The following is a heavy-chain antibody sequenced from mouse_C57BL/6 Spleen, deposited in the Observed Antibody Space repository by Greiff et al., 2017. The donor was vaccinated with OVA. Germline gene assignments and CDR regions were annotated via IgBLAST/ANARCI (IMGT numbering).Heavy chain of an antibody. V-gene: IGHV2-9-1*01. Sequence: QVQLKESGPGLVAPSQRLSITCTVSGFSLTSYAISWVRQPPGKGLEWLGVIWTGGGTNYNSALKSRLSISKDNSKSQVFLKMNSLQTDDTARYYCARNPRPSYDYDGVYYFDYWGQGTTLTVSS. CDR2: IWTGGGT. CDR1: GFSLTSYA. CDR3: ARNPRPSYDYDGVYYFDY. J-gene: IGHJ2*01. D-gene: IGHD2-4*01.